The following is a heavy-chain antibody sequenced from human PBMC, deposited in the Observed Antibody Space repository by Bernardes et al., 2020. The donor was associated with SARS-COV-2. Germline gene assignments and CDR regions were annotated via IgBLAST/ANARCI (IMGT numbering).Heavy chain of an antibody. D-gene: IGHD1-26*01. CDR1: GFNFNEYN. J-gene: IGHJ3*01. CDR2: INDSSGFT. Sequence: GGSLRLSCTASGFNFNEYNMAWIRHAPGKGLEWICYINDSSGFTHYVDTVKGRFTISRDNGKNSLYLQMDSLRDDDTAVYYCARGLGSPRRFDVWGQGTTVAVSS. V-gene: IGHV3-11*05. CDR3: ARGLGSPRRFDV.